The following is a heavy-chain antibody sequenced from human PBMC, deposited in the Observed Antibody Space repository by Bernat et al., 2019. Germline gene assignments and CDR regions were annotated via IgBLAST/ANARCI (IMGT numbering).Heavy chain of an antibody. CDR3: ARVGDVHSGMVEDS. CDR2: INHSGST. J-gene: IGHJ5*01. D-gene: IGHD5-18*01. CDR1: GFTFSNYA. V-gene: IGHV4-34*01. Sequence: VQVLESGGGLVQPGGSLRLSCTASGFTFSNYAMSWVRQAPGKGLEWIGEINHSGSTNYNPSLKSRVTISVDTAKNQFSLKLSSVTAADTAVYYCARVGDVHSGMVEDSWGQGTRVTVSS.